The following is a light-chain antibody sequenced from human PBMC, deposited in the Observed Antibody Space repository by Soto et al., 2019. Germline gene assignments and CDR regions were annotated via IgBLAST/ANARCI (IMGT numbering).Light chain of an antibody. CDR3: EQAGRMC. V-gene: IGKV1-5*01. CDR1: QSITNR. J-gene: IGKJ2*04. Sequence: TLSRCAVSANEKDRVTITCRACQSITNRLAWSRQKPGKAPKVPMYDASNLEYGVPSRFSGSGFGTEFILTISCLAPDDIAAYSSEQAGRMC. CDR2: DAS.